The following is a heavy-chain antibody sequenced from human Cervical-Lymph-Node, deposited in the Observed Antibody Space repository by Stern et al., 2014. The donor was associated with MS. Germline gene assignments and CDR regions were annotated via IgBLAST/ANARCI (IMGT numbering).Heavy chain of an antibody. CDR1: GGSISSYY. V-gene: IGHV4-59*01. D-gene: IGHD3-22*01. J-gene: IGHJ6*02. CDR3: ARDSSSGGAHYYGMDV. Sequence: VQLVESGPGLVKPSETLSLTCTVSGGSISSYYWSWIRQPPGKGLEWIGYIYYSGSTNYNPSLKSRVTISVDTSKNQFSLKLSSVTAADTAVYYCARDSSSGGAHYYGMDVWGQGTTVTVSS. CDR2: IYYSGST.